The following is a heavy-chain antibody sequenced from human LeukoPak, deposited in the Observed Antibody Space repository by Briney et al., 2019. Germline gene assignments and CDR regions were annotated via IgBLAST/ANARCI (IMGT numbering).Heavy chain of an antibody. D-gene: IGHD3-10*01. J-gene: IGHJ4*02. Sequence: GGSLRLSCAASGFTFSSHAMSWVRQAPGKGLEWVSAISGSGGSTYCADSVKGRFTISRDNSKNTLYLQMNSLRAEDTAVYYCAKDRVLWFGELLGFDYWGQGTLVTVSS. CDR3: AKDRVLWFGELLGFDY. CDR1: GFTFSSHA. CDR2: ISGSGGST. V-gene: IGHV3-23*01.